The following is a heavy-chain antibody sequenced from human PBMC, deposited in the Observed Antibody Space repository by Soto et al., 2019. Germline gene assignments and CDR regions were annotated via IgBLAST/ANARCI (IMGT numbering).Heavy chain of an antibody. CDR2: ISYDGSNK. CDR1: GFTFSSYG. V-gene: IGHV3-30*18. Sequence: GGSLRLSCAASGFTFSSYGMHWVRQAPGKGLEWVAVISYDGSNKYYADSVKGRFTISRDNSKNTLYLQMNSLRAEDTAVYYCAKAAAIGSGYYYGMDVWGQGTTVTVSS. CDR3: AKAAAIGSGYYYGMDV. D-gene: IGHD6-13*01. J-gene: IGHJ6*02.